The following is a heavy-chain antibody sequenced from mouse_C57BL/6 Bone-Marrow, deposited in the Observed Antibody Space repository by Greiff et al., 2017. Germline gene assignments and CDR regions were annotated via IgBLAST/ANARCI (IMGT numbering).Heavy chain of an antibody. J-gene: IGHJ2*01. CDR1: GYSFTDYN. V-gene: IGHV1-39*01. CDR3: ARSHGSSYD. CDR2: LNPNYGTT. D-gene: IGHD1-1*01. Sequence: VQLQQSGPELVKPGASVKISCKASGYSFTDYNMNWVKQSNGKSLEWIGVLNPNYGTTSYNQKFKGKVTLTVDQASSTADMQLNSRTSEDTAVYYCARSHGSSYDRGQGTTLTVSS.